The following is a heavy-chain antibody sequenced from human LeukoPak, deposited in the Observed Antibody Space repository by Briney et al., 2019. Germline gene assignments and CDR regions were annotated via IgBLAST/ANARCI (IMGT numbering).Heavy chain of an antibody. CDR3: AVSARVERVWHYFNY. J-gene: IGHJ4*02. CDR2: ISSSGSTI. D-gene: IGHD6-6*01. V-gene: IGHV3-48*03. Sequence: GGSLRLSCAASGFTFSSYEMNWVRQAPGKGLEWVSYISSSGSTIYYADSVKGRFTISRDNSKNTLFLQMNSLRAEDMAVYYCAVSARVERVWHYFNYWGQGTLVTVSS. CDR1: GFTFSSYE.